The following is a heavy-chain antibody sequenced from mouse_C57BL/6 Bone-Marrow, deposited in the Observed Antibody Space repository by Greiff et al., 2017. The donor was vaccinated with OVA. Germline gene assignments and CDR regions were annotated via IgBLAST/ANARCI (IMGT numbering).Heavy chain of an antibody. V-gene: IGHV1-76*01. CDR2: IYPGSGNT. D-gene: IGHD1-1*01. J-gene: IGHJ4*01. Sequence: QVQLKESGAELVRPGASVKLSCKASGYTFTDYYINWVKQRPGQGLEWIARIYPGSGNTYYNEKFKGKATLTAEKSSSTAYMQLSSLTSEDSAVYCCARGTTVVAGSYYAMDYWGQGTSVTVSS. CDR3: ARGTTVVAGSYYAMDY. CDR1: GYTFTDYY.